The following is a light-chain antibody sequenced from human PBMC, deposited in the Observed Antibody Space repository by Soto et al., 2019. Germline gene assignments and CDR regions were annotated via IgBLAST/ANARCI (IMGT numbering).Light chain of an antibody. V-gene: IGLV2-11*01. CDR3: CSYAGSYTHV. CDR1: SSDVGGYNY. J-gene: IGLJ1*01. CDR2: DVS. Sequence: QSVLTQPRSVSGSTGQSVTISCTGASSDVGGYNYVSWYQQHPGKAPKLVIYDVSKRPSGVPDRFSGSKSGNTASLTISGLQAEDAADYYCCSYAGSYTHVFGTGTKLTVL.